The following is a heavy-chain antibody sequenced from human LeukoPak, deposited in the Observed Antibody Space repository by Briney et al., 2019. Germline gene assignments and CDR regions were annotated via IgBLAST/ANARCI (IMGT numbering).Heavy chain of an antibody. Sequence: GGSLRLSCAASGFAFSDYAMHWVRQAPGKGLEWVTFISFDGGDQYYADSVKGRFTISRDNSKNTLYLQIYSLRREDTAVYYCARDSRDCSSTSCYTDYWGQGTLVSVSS. CDR1: GFAFSDYA. D-gene: IGHD2-2*02. J-gene: IGHJ4*02. CDR2: ISFDGGDQ. CDR3: ARDSRDCSSTSCYTDY. V-gene: IGHV3-30*04.